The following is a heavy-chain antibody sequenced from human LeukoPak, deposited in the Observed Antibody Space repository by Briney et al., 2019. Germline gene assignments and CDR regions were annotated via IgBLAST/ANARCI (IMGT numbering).Heavy chain of an antibody. CDR3: ARERTDNYYDSNGYYGTSPYFDY. CDR1: GYTFTSYV. CDR2: INTNTGNP. J-gene: IGHJ4*02. Sequence: ASVKVSCKASGYTFTSYVMNWVRQAPGQGLEWMGWINTNTGNPTYAQGFTGRFVFSLDTSVSTAYLQISSLKAEDTAVYYCARERTDNYYDSNGYYGTSPYFDYWGQGTLVTVSS. V-gene: IGHV7-4-1*02. D-gene: IGHD3-22*01.